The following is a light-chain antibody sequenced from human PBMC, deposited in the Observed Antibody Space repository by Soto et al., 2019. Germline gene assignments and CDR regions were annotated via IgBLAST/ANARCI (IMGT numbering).Light chain of an antibody. CDR3: SSYASSSTLYV. CDR2: NVS. J-gene: IGLJ1*01. CDR1: SSDVGGYNF. Sequence: QSALTQPASVSGSPGQSITISCTGSSSDVGGYNFVSWFQQHPGKAPKVMIYNVSYRPSGVSNRFSGSKSGNTASLTISGLQAEVEADYYCSSYASSSTLYVFGTGTKLTVL. V-gene: IGLV2-14*01.